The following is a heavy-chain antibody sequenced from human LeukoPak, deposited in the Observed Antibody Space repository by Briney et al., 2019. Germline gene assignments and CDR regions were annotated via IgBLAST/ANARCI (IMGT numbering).Heavy chain of an antibody. CDR1: GYTFTFFY. D-gene: IGHD4-17*01. Sequence: ASVKVSCKPSGYTFTFFYVHWLRHSPGQGLEWMGWIRPGSGDINYAQKFRDRVTVTSDTSTTTAYMEVNKLTSDDTAVYYCARDDGDYLLGFGFWGQGTLVTVSS. CDR3: ARDDGDYLLGFGF. J-gene: IGHJ4*02. CDR2: IRPGSGDI. V-gene: IGHV1-2*02.